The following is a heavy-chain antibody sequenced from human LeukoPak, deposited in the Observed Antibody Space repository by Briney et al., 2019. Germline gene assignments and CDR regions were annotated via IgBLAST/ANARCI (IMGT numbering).Heavy chain of an antibody. V-gene: IGHV3-11*01. Sequence: GGSLRLSCAASGFTFSDYYMSWIRQAPGKGLEWVSYIDSSGTTVFYADSVKGRFTISRDNAKNSLYLQMNSLRDEDTAMYFCAREEGGPGGYWGQGTLVTVSS. J-gene: IGHJ4*02. D-gene: IGHD2-15*01. CDR1: GFTFSDYY. CDR2: IDSSGTTV. CDR3: AREEGGPGGY.